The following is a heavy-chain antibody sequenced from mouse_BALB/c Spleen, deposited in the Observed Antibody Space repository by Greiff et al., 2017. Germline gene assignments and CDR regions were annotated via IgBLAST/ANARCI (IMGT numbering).Heavy chain of an antibody. J-gene: IGHJ3*01. D-gene: IGHD2-3*01. Sequence: EVQGVESGGGLVQPGGSLRLSCATSGFSFTDHYMSWVRQPPVKALVWLGFIRNKANGYTTEYSASVKGRFTISRDNSQSILYLQMSTLRAEDSANYCCARVYDGYFALWGQGTLVTVSA. CDR2: IRNKANGYTT. V-gene: IGHV7-3*02. CDR3: ARVYDGYFAL. CDR1: GFSFTDHY.